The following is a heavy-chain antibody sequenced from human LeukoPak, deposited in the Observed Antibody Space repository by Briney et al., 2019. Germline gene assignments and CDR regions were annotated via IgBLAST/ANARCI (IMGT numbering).Heavy chain of an antibody. CDR1: GFTISSYA. V-gene: IGHV3-23*01. Sequence: GGSLRLSCAASGFTISSYAMNWVRQAPGKGLEWVSAVSGSGGSTHYADSVKGRFTISRDNSKNTLYLQMNSLRAEDTAVYYCAKDNYYDSSGYYFQTSAVDAFDIWGQGTMVTVSS. D-gene: IGHD3-22*01. J-gene: IGHJ3*02. CDR3: AKDNYYDSSGYYFQTSAVDAFDI. CDR2: VSGSGGST.